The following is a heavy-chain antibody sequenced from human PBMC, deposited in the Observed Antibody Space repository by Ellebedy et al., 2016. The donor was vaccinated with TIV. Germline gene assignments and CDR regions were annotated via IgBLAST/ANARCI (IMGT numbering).Heavy chain of an antibody. J-gene: IGHJ6*02. CDR1: RFTFSNNG. Sequence: PGGSLRLSCAPSRFTFSNNGMNWVRQAPGKGLEWVSYMSSSGNDKHYADSVKGRFTISRDNARSSLFLQMNSLRDEDTAVYYCAVNGWFGYYYGMDVWGQGTTVTVSS. D-gene: IGHD3-10*01. CDR3: AVNGWFGYYYGMDV. V-gene: IGHV3-48*02. CDR2: MSSSGNDK.